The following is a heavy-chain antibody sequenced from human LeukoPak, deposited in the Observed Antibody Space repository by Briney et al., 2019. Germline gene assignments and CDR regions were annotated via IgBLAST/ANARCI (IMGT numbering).Heavy chain of an antibody. D-gene: IGHD5-18*01. CDR1: GDSISSGNYY. CDR3: ATLGYSYGTDY. J-gene: IGHJ4*02. CDR2: IYTSGST. Sequence: SETLSLTCTVSGDSISSGNYYWTWIRQPAGKGLEWIGRIYTSGSTNYNPSLKSRVTISVYTSKNQFSLKLSSVTAADTAVYYCATLGYSYGTDYWGQGTLVTVSS. V-gene: IGHV4-61*02.